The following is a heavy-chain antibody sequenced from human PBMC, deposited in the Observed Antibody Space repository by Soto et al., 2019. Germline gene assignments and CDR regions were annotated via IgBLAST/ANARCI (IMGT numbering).Heavy chain of an antibody. J-gene: IGHJ5*02. CDR3: ARGKSLYDFWSGQFDP. CDR2: ISAYNGNT. Sequence: ASVKVSCKASGYTFTSYGISWVRQAPGQGLEWMGWISAYNGNTNYAQKLQGRVTMTTDTSTSTAYMELRSLRSDDTAVYYCARGKSLYDFWSGQFDPWGQGTLVTVSS. CDR1: GYTFTSYG. D-gene: IGHD3-3*01. V-gene: IGHV1-18*01.